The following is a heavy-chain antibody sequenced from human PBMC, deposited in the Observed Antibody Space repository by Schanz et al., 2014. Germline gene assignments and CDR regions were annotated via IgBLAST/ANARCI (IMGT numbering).Heavy chain of an antibody. CDR1: GFSFGNYA. CDR3: AKGRFGELSAFDI. V-gene: IGHV3-23*04. D-gene: IGHD3-10*01. CDR2: MNESHSTI. J-gene: IGHJ3*02. Sequence: EVELVESGGGLVQPGGSLRLSCEASGFSFGNYAMGWVRQARGKGLEWVSAMNESHSTIYYADSVRGRFTISRDNAENTLFLQMNSLRAEDTAVYYCAKGRFGELSAFDIWGQGTMXTVSS.